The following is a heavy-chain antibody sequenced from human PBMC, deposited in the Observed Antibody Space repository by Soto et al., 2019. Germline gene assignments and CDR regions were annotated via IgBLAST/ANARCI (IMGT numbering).Heavy chain of an antibody. CDR3: ARDPPVVATEDY. J-gene: IGHJ4*02. V-gene: IGHV1-18*04. CDR2: ISAYNGNT. Sequence: XSVKVSCKASVYTFTSYGISWVRQAPGQGLEWMGWISAYNGNTNYAQKLQGRVTMTTDTSTSTAYMELRSLGSDDTAVYYCARDPPVVATEDYWGQGTLVTVSS. D-gene: IGHD5-12*01. CDR1: VYTFTSYG.